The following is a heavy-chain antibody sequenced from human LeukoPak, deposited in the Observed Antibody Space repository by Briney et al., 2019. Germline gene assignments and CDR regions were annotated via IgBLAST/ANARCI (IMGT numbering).Heavy chain of an antibody. Sequence: GGSLRLSCAASGFTFSNYAMHWVRQAPGKGLEWVAVISFDATKEYFGKSVKGRFTISRDNSKSTLFLQMHSLRIEDTALYFCARFKVGSNTTQKNAFDIWGRGTVVTVSS. CDR2: ISFDATKE. D-gene: IGHD1-26*01. CDR3: ARFKVGSNTTQKNAFDI. V-gene: IGHV3-30*01. J-gene: IGHJ3*02. CDR1: GFTFSNYA.